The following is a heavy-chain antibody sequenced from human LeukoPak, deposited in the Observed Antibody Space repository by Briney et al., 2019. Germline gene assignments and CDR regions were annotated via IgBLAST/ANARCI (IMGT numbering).Heavy chain of an antibody. J-gene: IGHJ4*02. D-gene: IGHD5-24*01. Sequence: GGSLRLSCVASGFTFSSHWMHWVRQAPGSGLEWVSSISSSSSYIYYADSVKGRFTISRDNAKNSLYLQMNSLRAEDTAVYYCARGRDGYNSDYWGQGTLVTVSS. V-gene: IGHV3-21*01. CDR1: GFTFSSHW. CDR2: ISSSSSYI. CDR3: ARGRDGYNSDY.